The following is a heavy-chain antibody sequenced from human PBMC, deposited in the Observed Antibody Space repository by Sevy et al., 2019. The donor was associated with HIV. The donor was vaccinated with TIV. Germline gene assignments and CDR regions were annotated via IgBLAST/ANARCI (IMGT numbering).Heavy chain of an antibody. CDR2: ITESDADI. Sequence: GGSLRLSCVASGLTISDYVLYWVRQAPGKGLEWVSAITESDADITYADSVKGRFTVSRDNSENTVYLQMGSLRAEDTAIYYCAKLGVRVATGGTDYWGQGTQVTVSS. CDR1: GLTISDYV. CDR3: AKLGVRVATGGTDY. J-gene: IGHJ4*02. D-gene: IGHD3-3*01. V-gene: IGHV3-23*01.